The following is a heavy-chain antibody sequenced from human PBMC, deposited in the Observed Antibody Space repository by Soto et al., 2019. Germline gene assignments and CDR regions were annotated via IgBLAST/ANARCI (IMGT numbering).Heavy chain of an antibody. D-gene: IGHD2-15*01. V-gene: IGHV4-30-2*01. Sequence: PSETRSLAWTLSGGSIRSGAYSCSWIRLPPGRRLEWIGYIYHRGTSHYNPSLKSRVTMSVDRSKNQFYLNLRSVTAADTAVYYCARTLDYGGSAGTNWFDPWGQGTLVTVSS. J-gene: IGHJ5*02. CDR2: IYHRGTS. CDR3: ARTLDYGGSAGTNWFDP. CDR1: GGSIRSGAYS.